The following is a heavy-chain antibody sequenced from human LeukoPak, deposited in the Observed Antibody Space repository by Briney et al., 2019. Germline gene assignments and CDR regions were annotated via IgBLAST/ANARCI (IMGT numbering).Heavy chain of an antibody. CDR1: GYTFSSYY. Sequence: ASVKVSCNASGYTFSSYYMNWVRQAPGQGLEWMGIINPSRGSTSYAQKFQGRVTMTRDTSTNTVYMELSSLRSEDTAVYYCASGSYYYDSSGLDYWGQGTLVTVSS. J-gene: IGHJ4*02. V-gene: IGHV1-46*01. CDR3: ASGSYYYDSSGLDY. D-gene: IGHD3-22*01. CDR2: INPSRGST.